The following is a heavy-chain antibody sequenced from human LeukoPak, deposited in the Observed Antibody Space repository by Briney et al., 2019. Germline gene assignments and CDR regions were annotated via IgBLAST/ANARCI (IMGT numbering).Heavy chain of an antibody. CDR2: IRYDGSNK. J-gene: IGHJ4*02. CDR1: GFTFSSYG. D-gene: IGHD3-10*01. CDR3: AKDSVNYYGSGSHSPSH. Sequence: PGRSLRLSCAASGFTFSSYGMHWVRQAPGKGLEWVAFIRYDGSNKYYADSVKGRFTISRDNSKNTLYLQMNSLRAEDTAMYYCAKDSVNYYGSGSHSPSHWGQGTLVTVSS. V-gene: IGHV3-30*02.